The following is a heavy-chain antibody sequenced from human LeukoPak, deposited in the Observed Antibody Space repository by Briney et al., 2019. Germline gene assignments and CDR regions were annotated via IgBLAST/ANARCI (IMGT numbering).Heavy chain of an antibody. D-gene: IGHD3-16*01. Sequence: PGGSLRLSCAASGFRFSDFSMNWVRQAPGKGLEWVSSISSSSSHIYYADSVKGRFTISRDNAKNSLYLQMNSLKAGDTAVYYCATSFMIRGNWGQGTLVTVSS. J-gene: IGHJ4*02. CDR3: ATSFMIRGN. V-gene: IGHV3-21*01. CDR1: GFRFSDFS. CDR2: ISSSSSHI.